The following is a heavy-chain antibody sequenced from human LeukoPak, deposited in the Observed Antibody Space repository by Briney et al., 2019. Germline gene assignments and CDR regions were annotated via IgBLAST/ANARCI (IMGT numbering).Heavy chain of an antibody. J-gene: IGHJ4*02. V-gene: IGHV1-46*01. Sequence: ASVKVSCKASGYTFTSYYMHWVRQAPGQGLEWTGIINSSGGSTSYAQKFQGRVTMTRDTSTSTVYMELSSLRSEDTAVYYCARELGHWLQLKTFDYWGQGTLVTVSS. CDR1: GYTFTSYY. CDR2: INSSGGST. CDR3: ARELGHWLQLKTFDY. D-gene: IGHD5-24*01.